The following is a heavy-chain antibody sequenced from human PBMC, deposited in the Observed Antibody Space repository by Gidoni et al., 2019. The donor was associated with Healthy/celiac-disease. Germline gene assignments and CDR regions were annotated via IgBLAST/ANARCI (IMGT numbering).Heavy chain of an antibody. D-gene: IGHD3-22*01. V-gene: IGHV5-51*01. CDR3: ARPANYYDSSGGFDY. CDR2: IYPGDSDT. CDR1: GYSVTSYW. J-gene: IGHJ4*02. Sequence: EVQLVQSGAEVQKPGESLKISCKGSGYSVTSYWIGWVRQMPGKGLEWMGIIYPGDSDTRYSPSFQGQVTISADKSISTAYLQWSSLKASDTAMYYCARPANYYDSSGGFDYWGQGTLVTVSS.